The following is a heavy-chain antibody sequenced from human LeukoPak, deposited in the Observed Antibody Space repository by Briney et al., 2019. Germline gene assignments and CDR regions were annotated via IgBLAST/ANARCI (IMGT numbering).Heavy chain of an antibody. CDR2: IYYSGST. V-gene: IGHV4-59*08. CDR3: ASSPRTYYYDSSGYYDFDY. CDR1: SGSIRSYY. J-gene: IGHJ4*02. Sequence: PSETLSLTCTVSSGSIRSYYWSWIRQPPGKGLEWIGYIYYSGSTNYNPSLKSRVTISVDTSKNQFSLKLSSATAADTAVYYCASSPRTYYYDSSGYYDFDYWGQGTLVTVSS. D-gene: IGHD3-22*01.